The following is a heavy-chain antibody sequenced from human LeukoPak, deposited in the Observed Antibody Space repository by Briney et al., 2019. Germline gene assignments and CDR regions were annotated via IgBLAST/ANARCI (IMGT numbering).Heavy chain of an antibody. Sequence: GGSLRLSCAASGFTFSTYSMSWVRQAPGKGLEWVSAIRSGGENTYYADSERGRFTISRDNSRGTLSLQMNSLRAEDTAVYFCAILSWDGRGSFYWGQGTLVTVSS. CDR1: GFTFSTYS. CDR2: IRSGGENT. D-gene: IGHD2/OR15-2a*01. CDR3: AILSWDGRGSFY. J-gene: IGHJ4*02. V-gene: IGHV3-23*01.